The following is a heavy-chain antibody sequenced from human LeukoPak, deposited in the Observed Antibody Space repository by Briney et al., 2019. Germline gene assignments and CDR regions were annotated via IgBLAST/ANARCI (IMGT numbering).Heavy chain of an antibody. V-gene: IGHV3-23*01. Sequence: QTGGSLRLSCVASGFSFSSYAMSWVRQAPGKGLEWVSSISGSGASTYYADSVKGRFTISRDNSKNTLYLQMNSLRAEDTAVYSCAKGGGITLVRGVTVDYWGQGTLVTVSS. CDR1: GFSFSSYA. D-gene: IGHD3-10*01. J-gene: IGHJ4*02. CDR3: AKGGGITLVRGVTVDY. CDR2: ISGSGAST.